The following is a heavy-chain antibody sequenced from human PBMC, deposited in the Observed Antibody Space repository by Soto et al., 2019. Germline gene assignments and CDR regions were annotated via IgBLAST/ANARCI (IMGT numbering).Heavy chain of an antibody. CDR1: GGTFISYS. V-gene: IGHV1-69*13. J-gene: IGHJ6*02. Sequence: GGSVKVSFKASGGTFISYSISWVLQSPGQGLEWMGGIIPIFGTANYAQKFQGRVTITADESTSTAYMELSSLRSEDTAVYYCARYVDKAMVSDYYYGMDVWGQGTTVTVSS. CDR2: IIPIFGTA. CDR3: ARYVDKAMVSDYYYGMDV. D-gene: IGHD5-18*01.